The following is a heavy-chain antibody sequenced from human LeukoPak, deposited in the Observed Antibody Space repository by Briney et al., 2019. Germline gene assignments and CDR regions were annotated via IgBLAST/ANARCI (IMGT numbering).Heavy chain of an antibody. D-gene: IGHD6-13*01. V-gene: IGHV4-34*01. CDR1: GGSFSGYY. CDR2: INHSGST. Sequence: SETLSLICAVYGGSFSGYYWSWIRQPPGKGLEWIGEINHSGSTNYNPSLKSRVTISVDTSKNQFSLKLSSVTAADTAVYYCARHSSSWSPNPDYWGQGTLVIVSS. CDR3: ARHSSSWSPNPDY. J-gene: IGHJ4*02.